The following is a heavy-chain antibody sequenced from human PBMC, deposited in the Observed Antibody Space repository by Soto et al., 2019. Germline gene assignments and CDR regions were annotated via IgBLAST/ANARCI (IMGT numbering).Heavy chain of an antibody. Sequence: ASVKVSCTASGGTFSSYAISWVRQAPGQGLEWMGGIIPIFGTANYAQKFQGRVTITADESTSTAYMELSSLRSEDTAVYYCARASYNYYYDSSGYSAWFDYWGQGTLVTVSS. CDR3: ARASYNYYYDSSGYSAWFDY. V-gene: IGHV1-69*13. CDR2: IIPIFGTA. D-gene: IGHD3-22*01. J-gene: IGHJ4*02. CDR1: GGTFSSYA.